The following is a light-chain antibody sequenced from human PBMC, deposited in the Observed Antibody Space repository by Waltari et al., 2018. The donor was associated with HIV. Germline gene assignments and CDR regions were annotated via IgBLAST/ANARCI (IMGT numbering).Light chain of an antibody. J-gene: IGKJ1*01. CDR2: GAS. Sequence: EIVLTQSPVSLSLSPGERATLSCRASQSVSSNLAWYQQKPGQAPSLLLYGASTRATGIPARFSGSGSGTEVTLTIDSLQPDDFTLYYCQQYNNWPRTFGQGTKVEI. CDR1: QSVSSN. CDR3: QQYNNWPRT. V-gene: IGKV3-15*01.